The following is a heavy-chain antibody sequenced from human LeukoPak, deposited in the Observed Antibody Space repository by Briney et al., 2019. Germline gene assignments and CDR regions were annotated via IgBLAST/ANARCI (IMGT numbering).Heavy chain of an antibody. CDR2: INPNSGGT. J-gene: IGHJ6*02. V-gene: IGHV1-2*02. D-gene: IGHD3-10*01. Sequence: ASVKVSCKASGYTFINFYMYWVRQAPGQGLEWMGWINPNSGGTKYAQKFQDRVTMTRDTSINTAYMELSWLRSDDTAVYYCARLPNTMVRGDYGMDVWGQGTTVTVSS. CDR3: ARLPNTMVRGDYGMDV. CDR1: GYTFINFY.